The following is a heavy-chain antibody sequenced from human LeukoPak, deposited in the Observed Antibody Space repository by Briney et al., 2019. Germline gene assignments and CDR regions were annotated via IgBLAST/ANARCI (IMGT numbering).Heavy chain of an antibody. D-gene: IGHD6-19*01. CDR2: IKQDGSEK. V-gene: IGHV3-7*01. Sequence: PGGSLRLSCAASGFTFSSYWMSWVSQAPRKGLEWVANIKQDGSEKYYVDSVKGRFTISRDNAKNSLYLQMNSLRAEDTAVYYCARGVVAVAGTWYFDYWGQGTLVTVSS. CDR1: GFTFSSYW. J-gene: IGHJ4*02. CDR3: ARGVVAVAGTWYFDY.